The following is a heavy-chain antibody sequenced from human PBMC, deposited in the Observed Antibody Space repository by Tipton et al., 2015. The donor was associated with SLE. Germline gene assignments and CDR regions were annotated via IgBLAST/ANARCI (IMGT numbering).Heavy chain of an antibody. V-gene: IGHV3-30*02. Sequence: SLRLSCTASGFTFSSYGMHWVRQAPGKGLEWVAIIWYDGSNKYYADSVKGRFTISRDNSKNTLYLQMNSLRAEDTAVYYCAKDEGVALTDWGQGTLVTVSS. J-gene: IGHJ4*02. CDR1: GFTFSSYG. CDR2: IWYDGSNK. D-gene: IGHD2-15*01. CDR3: AKDEGVALTD.